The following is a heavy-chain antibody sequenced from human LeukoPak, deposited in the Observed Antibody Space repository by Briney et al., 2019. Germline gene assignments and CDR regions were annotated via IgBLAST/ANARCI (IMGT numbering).Heavy chain of an antibody. CDR3: ARPRNRGWYELDY. D-gene: IGHD6-19*01. J-gene: IGHJ4*02. CDR1: GYTFTSYG. Sequence: ASVTVPCKASGYTFTSYGIHWVRQAPGQGLEWMGWISAYNGNTYYAQKLQGRITMTTDTSTSTGYMELTSLRSDDTAVYYCARPRNRGWYELDYWGQGTLVTVSS. V-gene: IGHV1-18*01. CDR2: ISAYNGNT.